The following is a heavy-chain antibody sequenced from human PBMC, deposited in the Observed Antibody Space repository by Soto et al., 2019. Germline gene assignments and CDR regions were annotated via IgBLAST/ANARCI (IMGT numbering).Heavy chain of an antibody. Sequence: SETLSLTCAVSGGSVRSNNWWFWVRQPPGKGLEWIGEIHHRESTNLNPSLKSRVTISVDRSKNEFSLKVKSVTAADTAVYYCGCRVEDISYDYYGMDVWGQGTTVTVS. CDR3: GCRVEDISYDYYGMDV. D-gene: IGHD2-15*01. V-gene: IGHV4-4*02. CDR1: GGSVRSNNW. J-gene: IGHJ6*02. CDR2: IHHREST.